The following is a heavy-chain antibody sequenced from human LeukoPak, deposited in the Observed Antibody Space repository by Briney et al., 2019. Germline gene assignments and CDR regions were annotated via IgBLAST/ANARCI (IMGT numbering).Heavy chain of an antibody. CDR2: IYYSGST. CDR3: ARERSPGSYYDAFDI. V-gene: IGHV4-59*01. Sequence: SETLSLTCTVSGGSISYYYWSWIRQPPEKGLEWIGYIYYSGSTNYNPSLKSRVTISVDTSKNQFSLKLSSVTAADTAVYYCARERSPGSYYDAFDIWGQGTMVTVSS. CDR1: GGSISYYY. J-gene: IGHJ3*02. D-gene: IGHD1-26*01.